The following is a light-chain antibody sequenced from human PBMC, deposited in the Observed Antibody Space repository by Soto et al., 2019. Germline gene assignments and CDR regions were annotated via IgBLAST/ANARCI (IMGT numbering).Light chain of an antibody. CDR2: DTS. Sequence: EIVLTQSPGTMALSPGERVTLSCRASQSVSNKLAWYQQKTGQAPRIVISDTSTRATGIPDRFSGSGSGTELTLTVSRLQSEDFALYFCHKYDHWPLTCGGGTKVDIK. CDR3: HKYDHWPLT. CDR1: QSVSNK. V-gene: IGKV3D-15*01. J-gene: IGKJ4*01.